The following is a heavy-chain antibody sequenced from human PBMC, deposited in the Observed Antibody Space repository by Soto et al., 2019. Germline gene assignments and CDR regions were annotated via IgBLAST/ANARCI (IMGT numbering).Heavy chain of an antibody. D-gene: IGHD3-10*02. CDR3: FFFFQAEDGIRDVRSVSAFLLNRSSDL. J-gene: IGHJ2*01. CDR2: MFYVGRS. V-gene: IGHV4-59*12. Sequence: KGIEWIGSMFYVGRSNYAPSLKSRVTISVDTSKNQFSLKLSSVTAADTAVYYCFFFFQAEDGIRDVRSVSAFLLNRSSDL.